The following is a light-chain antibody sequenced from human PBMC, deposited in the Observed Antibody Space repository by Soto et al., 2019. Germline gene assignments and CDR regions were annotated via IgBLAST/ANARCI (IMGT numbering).Light chain of an antibody. J-gene: IGKJ1*01. CDR3: QQYNNWPTWT. CDR2: AAS. V-gene: IGKV3-15*01. CDR1: QSVGTN. Sequence: IVMTQSPDTLSVSPVERATLSCRASQSVGTNLAWYQQKPRQAPRLLIYAASTRATGLPARFSGSGSGTEFTLTISSLQSEDFAVYYCQQYNNWPTWTFGQGTKVDIK.